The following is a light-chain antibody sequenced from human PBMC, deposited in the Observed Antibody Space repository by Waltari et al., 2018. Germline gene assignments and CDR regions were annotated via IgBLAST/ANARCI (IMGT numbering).Light chain of an antibody. J-gene: IGKJ1*01. CDR1: QSVLYSSNNKNY. V-gene: IGKV4-1*01. Sequence: DIVMTQSPDSLAVSRGERATINCKSSQSVLYSSNNKNYLAWFQQRPGQPPKLLIYWSSTRESGVPDRFSASGSGTDFTLTISSLQAEDVAVYYCLQYYNTPQTFDQGTRVEIK. CDR2: WSS. CDR3: LQYYNTPQT.